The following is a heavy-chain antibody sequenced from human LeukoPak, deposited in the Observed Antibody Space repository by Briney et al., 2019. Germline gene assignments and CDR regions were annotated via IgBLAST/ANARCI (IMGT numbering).Heavy chain of an antibody. CDR2: IYYSGTT. D-gene: IGHD4-17*01. J-gene: IGHJ4*02. V-gene: IGHV4-31*02. Sequence: SETLSLTCSVSGGSISSGGHYWSWIRQHPGKGLEWIGNIYYSGTTYYNPSLKSRVTISVDASKNQFSLKLSSVTAADTAVYYCAREPSGDYVDYWGQGTLVTVSP. CDR1: GGSISSGGHY. CDR3: AREPSGDYVDY.